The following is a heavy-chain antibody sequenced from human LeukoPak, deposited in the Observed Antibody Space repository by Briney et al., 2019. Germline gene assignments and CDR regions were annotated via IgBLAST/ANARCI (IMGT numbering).Heavy chain of an antibody. Sequence: ASVTVSCKASGYTFTSYYIHWVRQAPGQGLEWMGLINPSGWSTNYAQKLQGRVTMTRDTSTSTVYMELSSLRSEDTAVYYCARGPRITMVRGGQWYYYMDVWGKGTTVTISS. CDR3: ARGPRITMVRGGQWYYYMDV. J-gene: IGHJ6*03. CDR2: INPSGWST. D-gene: IGHD3-10*01. CDR1: GYTFTSYY. V-gene: IGHV1-46*01.